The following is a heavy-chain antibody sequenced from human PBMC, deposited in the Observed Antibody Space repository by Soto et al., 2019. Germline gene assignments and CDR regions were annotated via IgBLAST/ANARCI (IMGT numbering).Heavy chain of an antibody. D-gene: IGHD4-17*01. CDR1: GFTFSSYS. CDR2: ISSSSSYI. Sequence: GGSLRLSCAASGFTFSSYSMNWVRQAPGKGLEWVSSISSSSSYIYYADSVKGRFTISRDNAKNSLYLQMNSLRAEDTAVYYFARSPSMTTVLLDYWGQGSLVTGSS. CDR3: ARSPSMTTVLLDY. J-gene: IGHJ4*02. V-gene: IGHV3-21*01.